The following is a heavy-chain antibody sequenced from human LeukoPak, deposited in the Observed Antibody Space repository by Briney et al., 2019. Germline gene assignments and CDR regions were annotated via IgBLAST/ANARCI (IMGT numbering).Heavy chain of an antibody. CDR1: AFTFSTYA. V-gene: IGHV3-64*01. CDR2: LSSNGGST. D-gene: IGHD1-26*01. Sequence: GGSLRLSCAVSAFTFSTYAMHWVRQAPGRGLEYVSGLSSNGGSTYYANSVKDRFTISRDNSKNTLYLQMGSLRPEDMAVYYCARTQIVGALGYFDSWGQGTLVTVSS. J-gene: IGHJ4*02. CDR3: ARTQIVGALGYFDS.